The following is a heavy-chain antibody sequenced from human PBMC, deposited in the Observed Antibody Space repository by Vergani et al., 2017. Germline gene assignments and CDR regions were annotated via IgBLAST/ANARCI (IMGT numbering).Heavy chain of an antibody. D-gene: IGHD3-22*01. CDR3: AKFPVGYYYDPSGPRHFDY. CDR1: GFTFSNYA. J-gene: IGHJ4*02. CDR2: ISDSGGST. Sequence: EVQLLESGGGLVQPGGSLRLSCAASGFTFSNYAMTWVRQAQGKGLEWVSGISDSGGSTNYADSVKGRFTISRDNSKNTLYLQMNSLRAEDTAVYYCAKFPVGYYYDPSGPRHFDYWGQGTLVTVSS. V-gene: IGHV3-23*01.